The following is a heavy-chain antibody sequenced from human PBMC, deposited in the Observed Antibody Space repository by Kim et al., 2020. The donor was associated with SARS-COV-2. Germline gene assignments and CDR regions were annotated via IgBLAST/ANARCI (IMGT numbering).Heavy chain of an antibody. V-gene: IGHV4-59*01. CDR2: IYYTGST. D-gene: IGHD1-26*01. CDR3: ARYGGSFHAFDI. J-gene: IGHJ3*02. CDR1: GGSISSYY. Sequence: SETLSLTCTVSGGSISSYYWSWIRQPPGKGLEWTGYIYYTGSTNYNPSLKGRVTMSVDTSKNQFSLELSSVTAADTAVYYCARYGGSFHAFDIWGQGTMVTVSS.